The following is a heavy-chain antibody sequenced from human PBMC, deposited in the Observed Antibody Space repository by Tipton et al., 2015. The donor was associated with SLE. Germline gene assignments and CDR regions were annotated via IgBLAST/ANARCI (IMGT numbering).Heavy chain of an antibody. Sequence: TLSLTCTVSGGSISSSNYYWGWIRQPPGKGLEWIGRSGSTYYNPSLQSRVTISVDTSKNQFSLKLRSVTAADTAVYYCARLPDYFDHWGQGALVTVSS. J-gene: IGHJ4*02. CDR1: GGSISSSNYY. CDR2: SGST. V-gene: IGHV4-39*07. CDR3: ARLPDYFDH.